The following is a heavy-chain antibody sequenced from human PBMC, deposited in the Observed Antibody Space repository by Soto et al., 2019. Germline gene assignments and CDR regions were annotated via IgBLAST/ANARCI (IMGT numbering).Heavy chain of an antibody. CDR1: GFTFSSYW. Sequence: PGGSLRLSCAASGFTFSSYWMSWVRQAPGKGLEWVANIKQDGSEKYYVDSVKGRFTISRDNAKNSLYLQMNSLRAEDTAVYYCARGYCSGGSCYGGGYGYYYYYYMDVWGKGTTVTVSS. V-gene: IGHV3-7*04. CDR2: IKQDGSEK. J-gene: IGHJ6*03. CDR3: ARGYCSGGSCYGGGYGYYYYYYMDV. D-gene: IGHD2-15*01.